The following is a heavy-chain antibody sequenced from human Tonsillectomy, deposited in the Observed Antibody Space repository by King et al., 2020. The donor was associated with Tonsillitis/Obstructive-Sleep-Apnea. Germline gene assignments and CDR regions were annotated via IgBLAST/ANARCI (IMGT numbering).Heavy chain of an antibody. D-gene: IGHD4-11*01. Sequence: EVQLVESGGGLVQPGGSLRLSCAASGFTFSSYSMSWVRQAPGKGLEWVANINQDGSEKYYVDSVKGRFTISRDNAKNSLYLQMNSLRAEDTAVYYCARSGRSKYGWFDPWGQGTLVTVSS. CDR2: INQDGSEK. V-gene: IGHV3-7*03. CDR1: GFTFSSYS. J-gene: IGHJ5*02. CDR3: ARSGRSKYGWFDP.